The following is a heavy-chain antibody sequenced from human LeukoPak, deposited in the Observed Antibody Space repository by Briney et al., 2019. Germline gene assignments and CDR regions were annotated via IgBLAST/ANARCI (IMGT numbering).Heavy chain of an antibody. V-gene: IGHV3-23*01. CDR1: GLTFSSSA. CDR3: AKDTTYYYDSSGYWASDY. D-gene: IGHD3-22*01. Sequence: GGSLRLSCAASGLTFSSSAFSWVRQAPGKGLEWVSAINGYVTYYADSVKGRFTISRDNSENTVYLQMDSLRAEDTAVYYCAKDTTYYYDSSGYWASDYWGQGTLVTVSS. CDR2: INGYVT. J-gene: IGHJ4*02.